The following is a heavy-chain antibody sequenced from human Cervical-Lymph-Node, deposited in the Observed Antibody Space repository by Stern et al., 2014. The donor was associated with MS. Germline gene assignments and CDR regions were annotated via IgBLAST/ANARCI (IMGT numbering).Heavy chain of an antibody. CDR3: ARGRELLSLDY. Sequence: QVQLVQSGAEVNKPGASVKVSCKASGYTFTSYDINWVRQGPGKGLEWVGWMNPYSGNAVYAQKFQGRVTMTRDNSTSTAYLELTSLRSDDSAVFYWARGRELLSLDYWGQGTLVTVSS. CDR1: GYTFTSYD. V-gene: IGHV1-8*01. D-gene: IGHD1-26*01. CDR2: MNPYSGNA. J-gene: IGHJ4*02.